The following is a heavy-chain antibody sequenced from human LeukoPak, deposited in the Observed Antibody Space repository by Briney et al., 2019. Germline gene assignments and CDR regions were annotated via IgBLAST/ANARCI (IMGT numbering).Heavy chain of an antibody. CDR1: GFSFSNYW. Sequence: GGSLRLSCTASGFSFSNYWMSWVRQAPGKGLEWVASIKQDESEKYYVDSVKGRFTTSRDNAKSSLYLQMNALRGEDTAVYYCARLVGDVTTWDCWGQGTLVTVSS. CDR2: IKQDESEK. CDR3: ARLVGDVTTWDC. D-gene: IGHD1-26*01. J-gene: IGHJ4*02. V-gene: IGHV3-7*03.